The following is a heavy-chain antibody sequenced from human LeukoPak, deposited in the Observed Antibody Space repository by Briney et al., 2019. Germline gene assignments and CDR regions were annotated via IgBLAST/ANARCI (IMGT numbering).Heavy chain of an antibody. CDR1: GYSFTSYW. D-gene: IGHD5-18*01. V-gene: IGHV5-51*01. CDR2: IYPGDSDT. CDR3: ARQKYSSGLDAFDI. Sequence: GGSLKISCKGSGYSFTSYWIGWVRQMPGKGLEWMGIIYPGDSDTRYSPSFQGQVTISADKSVNTAYLQWSSLKSSDSAMYYCARQKYSSGLDAFDIWGQGTMVTVSS. J-gene: IGHJ3*02.